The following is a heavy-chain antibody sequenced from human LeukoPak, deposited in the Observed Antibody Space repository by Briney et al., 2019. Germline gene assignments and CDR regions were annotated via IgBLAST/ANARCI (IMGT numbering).Heavy chain of an antibody. V-gene: IGHV5-10-1*01. CDR3: ARGDDYNPLDY. D-gene: IGHD5-24*01. CDR2: IDPSDSYT. J-gene: IGHJ4*02. CDR1: GYSFTNYW. Sequence: GESLKISLKGSGYSFTNYWISWVRQMPGKGLEWMGRIDPSDSYTDYSPSFQGHVTISADKSISTAYLQWSSLKASDTAMYYCARGDDYNPLDYWGQGTLVTVSS.